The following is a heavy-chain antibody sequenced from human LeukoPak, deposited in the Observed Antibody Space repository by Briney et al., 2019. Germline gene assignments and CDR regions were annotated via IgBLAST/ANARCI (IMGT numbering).Heavy chain of an antibody. D-gene: IGHD6-19*01. CDR1: GFTFSSYW. CDR2: ISSSSSYI. J-gene: IGHJ4*02. Sequence: PGGSLRLSCAASGFTFSSYWMSWVRQAPGKGLEWVSSISSSSSYIYYADSVKGRFTISRDNAKNSLYLQMNSLRAEDTAVYYCAREKRGGWRGGGYFDYWGQGTLVTVSS. CDR3: AREKRGGWRGGGYFDY. V-gene: IGHV3-21*01.